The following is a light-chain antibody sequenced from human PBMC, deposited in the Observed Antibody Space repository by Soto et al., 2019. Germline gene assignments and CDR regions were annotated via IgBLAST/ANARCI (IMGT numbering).Light chain of an antibody. V-gene: IGKV3-11*01. CDR3: QQRSNWPSIFT. Sequence: EIVLTQSPATLSLSPGERATLSCRASQSVSSSLAWYQQKPGQTPRLLIYDASSRATGIPARYSGSGSGPDFTLTISSLEPEDFAVYYCQQRSNWPSIFTFGPGTNVDIK. CDR1: QSVSSS. J-gene: IGKJ3*01. CDR2: DAS.